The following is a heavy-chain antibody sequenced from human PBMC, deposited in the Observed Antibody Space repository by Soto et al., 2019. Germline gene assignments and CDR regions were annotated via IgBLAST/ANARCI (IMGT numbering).Heavy chain of an antibody. Sequence: PGGSLRLSCVASGFIFGDYDMHWVRQVPGKGLEWVSSITSNSDAIKYADSVKGRFTLSRDNAKNSMCLEMNSLRVEDTAFYFCVKGTFSRSKVIFDYWGQGTLVTVSS. V-gene: IGHV3-9*01. D-gene: IGHD2-21*01. CDR2: ITSNSDAI. J-gene: IGHJ4*02. CDR3: VKGTFSRSKVIFDY. CDR1: GFIFGDYD.